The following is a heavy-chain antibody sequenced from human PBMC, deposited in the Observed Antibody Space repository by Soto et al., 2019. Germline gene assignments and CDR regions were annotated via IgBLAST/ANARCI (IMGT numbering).Heavy chain of an antibody. D-gene: IGHD3-3*01. CDR1: GGSISSGGYY. V-gene: IGHV4-31*03. CDR2: IYYSGST. CDR3: ASMIRFLRWFVP. J-gene: IGHJ5*02. Sequence: SETLSLTCTVSGGSISSGGYYWSWIRQHPGKGLEWIGYIYYSGSTYYNPSLKSRVTISVDTSKNQFSLKLSSVTAADTAVYYCASMIRFLRWFVPWGQGTLVTVSS.